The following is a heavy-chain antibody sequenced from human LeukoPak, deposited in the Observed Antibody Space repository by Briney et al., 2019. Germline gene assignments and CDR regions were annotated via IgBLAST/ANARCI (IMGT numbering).Heavy chain of an antibody. CDR3: AKEMGSGGRERYFDL. Sequence: GRSLRLSCAASGFTFSSYGMHWVRQAPGKGLEWVAVISYDGSNKYYADSVKGRFTISRDNSKNTLYLQMNSLRAEDMAVYYCAKEMGSGGRERYFDLWGRGTLVTVSS. CDR1: GFTFSSYG. V-gene: IGHV3-30*18. J-gene: IGHJ2*01. D-gene: IGHD1-26*01. CDR2: ISYDGSNK.